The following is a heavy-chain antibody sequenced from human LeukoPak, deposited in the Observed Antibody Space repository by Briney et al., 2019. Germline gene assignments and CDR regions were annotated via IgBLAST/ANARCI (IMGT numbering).Heavy chain of an antibody. CDR2: INVDNGNT. Sequence: ASVKVSCKASGYTFTTYTMHWVRQAPGQRLEWMGWINVDNGNTKYSQKFQGRVTITRDTSASTAYMELSSLRSEDTAVYYCARAESGSGSYGGDYYGMDVWGQGTTVTVSS. V-gene: IGHV1-3*01. J-gene: IGHJ6*02. CDR3: ARAESGSGSYGGDYYGMDV. CDR1: GYTFTTYT. D-gene: IGHD3-10*01.